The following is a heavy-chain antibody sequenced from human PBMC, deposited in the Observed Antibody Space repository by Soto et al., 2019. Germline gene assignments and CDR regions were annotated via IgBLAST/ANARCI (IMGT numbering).Heavy chain of an antibody. D-gene: IGHD2-21*01. Sequence: QVQLVQSGAEVKKPGASVKVSCKASGYTFINYYIHWVRQAPGHGLAWMAIINPTGGRTNYVQKFQGRVTLTMETSTSTVYMELSSLTSEDTALYYCAGNLAPGDAWAQATLVTVSS. J-gene: IGHJ4*02. CDR1: GYTFINYY. CDR3: AGNLAPGDA. CDR2: INPTGGRT. V-gene: IGHV1-46*01.